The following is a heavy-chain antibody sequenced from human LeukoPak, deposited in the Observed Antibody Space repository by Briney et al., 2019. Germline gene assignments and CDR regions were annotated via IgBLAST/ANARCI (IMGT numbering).Heavy chain of an antibody. CDR3: AKDRGSGWYFDY. CDR2: LGGGDAGI. D-gene: IGHD6-19*01. Sequence: PGGSLRLSCAASGFTFSDYYMSWIRQAPGKGLEWVSTLGGGDAGIYYADSVYDRFTISRDKSKNTLYLQMNSLRVEDTAVYYCAKDRGSGWYFDYWGQGTLVTVSS. V-gene: IGHV3-23*01. J-gene: IGHJ4*02. CDR1: GFTFSDYY.